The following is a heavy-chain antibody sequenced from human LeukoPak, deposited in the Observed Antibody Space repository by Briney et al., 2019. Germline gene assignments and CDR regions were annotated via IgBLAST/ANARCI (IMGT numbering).Heavy chain of an antibody. CDR3: ARHSLDSGSFLLFDY. V-gene: IGHV4-59*08. Sequence: SETLSLTCTVSGGSISSYYWSWVRQPPGKGLEWIGYIYYSGSTNYNPSLKSRVTISVDTSKNQFSLKLSSVTAADTAVYYCARHSLDSGSFLLFDYWGQGTLVTVSS. J-gene: IGHJ4*02. CDR2: IYYSGST. CDR1: GGSISSYY. D-gene: IGHD1-26*01.